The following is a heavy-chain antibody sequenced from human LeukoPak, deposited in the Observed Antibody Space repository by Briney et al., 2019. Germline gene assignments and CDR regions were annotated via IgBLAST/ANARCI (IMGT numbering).Heavy chain of an antibody. CDR2: IYYSGTT. D-gene: IGHD2-8*01. V-gene: IGHV4-39*01. J-gene: IGHJ6*03. CDR1: GGSISSSSSY. CDR3: AANGYYSIDV. Sequence: ASQTLSLTCTVSGGSISSSSSYCGSGRPPPGKGLEWIGSIYYSGTTYYNPSLKSRVTISVDTSKNQFSLKLSSVTAADTAVYYCAANGYYSIDVWGKGTTVTVSS.